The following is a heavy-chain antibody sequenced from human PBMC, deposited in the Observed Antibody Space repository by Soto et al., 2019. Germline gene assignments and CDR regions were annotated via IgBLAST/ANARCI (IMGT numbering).Heavy chain of an antibody. Sequence: GGSLRLSCAISGFSVSSNYLSWVRQAPGKGLEWVSVHYSGGSTYYADSVQGRFTISRDKSNNTLYLQMRRVRAEDTAVYFCARHRHPRGTVGATSPLDPWGQGTQVTASS. D-gene: IGHD1-26*01. CDR2: HYSGGST. J-gene: IGHJ5*02. CDR1: GFSVSSNY. CDR3: ARHRHPRGTVGATSPLDP. V-gene: IGHV3-53*01.